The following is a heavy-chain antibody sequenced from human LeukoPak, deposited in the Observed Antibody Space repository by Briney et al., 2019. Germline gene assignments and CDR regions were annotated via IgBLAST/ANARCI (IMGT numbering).Heavy chain of an antibody. J-gene: IGHJ6*04. CDR2: IYYSGST. CDR1: GGSISSYY. D-gene: IGHD2-8*01. V-gene: IGHV4-59*01. CDR3: AKWGYYYYGMDV. Sequence: SETLSLTCTVSGGSISSYYWSWIRQPPGKGLEWIGYIYYSGSTNYNPSLKSRVTISVDTSKNQFSLKLSSVTAADTAVYYCAKWGYYYYGMDVWGKGTTVTVSS.